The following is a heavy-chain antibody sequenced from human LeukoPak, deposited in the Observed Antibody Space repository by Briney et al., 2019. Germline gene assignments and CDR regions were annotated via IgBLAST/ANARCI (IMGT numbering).Heavy chain of an antibody. CDR1: GFTFSSYW. Sequence: PGGSLRLSCAASGFTFSSYWMSWVRQAPGKGLEWVANIKQDGSEKYYVDSVKGRFTISRDNAKNSLYLQMNSLRAEDTAVYYCAREATTMIVVADAFDIWGQGTMVTVSS. D-gene: IGHD3-22*01. J-gene: IGHJ3*02. CDR3: AREATTMIVVADAFDI. V-gene: IGHV3-7*01. CDR2: IKQDGSEK.